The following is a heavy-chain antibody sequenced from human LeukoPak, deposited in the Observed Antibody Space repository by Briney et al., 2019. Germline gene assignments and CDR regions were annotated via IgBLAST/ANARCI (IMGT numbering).Heavy chain of an antibody. V-gene: IGHV3-33*06. J-gene: IGHJ5*02. Sequence: PGGSLRLSCAASGSTFSSYATHWVRQAPGKALEWVAVIWYDGSNLYYADSVKGRFTISRDYSKNTLYLQMNSLRAEDTAVYYCAKDLAAAGTDWLDPWGQGTLVTVSS. D-gene: IGHD6-13*01. CDR1: GSTFSSYA. CDR2: IWYDGSNL. CDR3: AKDLAAAGTDWLDP.